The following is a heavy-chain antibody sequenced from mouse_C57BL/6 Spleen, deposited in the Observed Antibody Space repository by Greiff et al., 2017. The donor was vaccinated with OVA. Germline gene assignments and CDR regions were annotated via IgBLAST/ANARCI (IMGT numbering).Heavy chain of an antibody. CDR2: ISDGGSYT. J-gene: IGHJ2*01. CDR1: GFTFSSYA. D-gene: IGHD3-2*02. CDR3: ARDSSGYSYFDD. Sequence: EVQRVESGGGLVKPGGSLKLSCAASGFTFSSYAMSWVRQTPEKRLEWVATISDGGSYTYYPDNVKGRFTISRDNAKNNLYLQMSHLKAEDTAMYYCARDSSGYSYFDDWGQGTTLTVSS. V-gene: IGHV5-4*01.